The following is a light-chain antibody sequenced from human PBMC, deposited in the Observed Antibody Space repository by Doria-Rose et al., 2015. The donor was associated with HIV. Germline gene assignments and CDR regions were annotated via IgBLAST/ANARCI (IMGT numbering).Light chain of an antibody. V-gene: IGKV3-20*01. CDR2: DAT. CDR1: QTVYSTY. CDR3: QQYSTSPET. Sequence: TQSPGTLSLSPGERVTLSCRASQTVYSTYLAWYQHKPGQAPRLLIYDATRRATGIPDRFSGSGSGRDFTLTISRLEPEDFAVYYCQQYSTSPETFGQGTKVQF. J-gene: IGKJ1*01.